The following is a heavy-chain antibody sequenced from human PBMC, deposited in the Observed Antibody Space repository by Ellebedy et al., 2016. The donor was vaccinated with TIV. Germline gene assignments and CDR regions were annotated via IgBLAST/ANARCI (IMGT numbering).Heavy chain of an antibody. CDR2: IKQDGSEQ. J-gene: IGHJ4*02. Sequence: PGGSLRLSCAASGFTFSNYWMSWVRQASGKGLEWVANIKQDGSEQYCVDSVKGRFTISRDNAKNSLYLQMNSLRAEDTAVYYCARRIPAEDYFDYWGQGTLVTVSS. D-gene: IGHD5-18*01. V-gene: IGHV3-7*01. CDR1: GFTFSNYW. CDR3: ARRIPAEDYFDY.